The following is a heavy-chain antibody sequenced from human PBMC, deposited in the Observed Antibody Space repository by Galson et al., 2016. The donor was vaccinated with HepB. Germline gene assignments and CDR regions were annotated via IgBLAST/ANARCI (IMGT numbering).Heavy chain of an antibody. Sequence: ETLSLTCTVSGGSINTAHYWTWIRQPPGKGLEWIGEIKYSGTTNYNPSLKSRVSMSIDTTKKQFSLKVTSVTAADSAVYDCARSYGGYAFDIWGQGTMVTVSS. V-gene: IGHV4-4*02. J-gene: IGHJ3*02. CDR1: GGSINTAHY. CDR3: ARSYGGYAFDI. D-gene: IGHD4-23*01. CDR2: IKYSGTT.